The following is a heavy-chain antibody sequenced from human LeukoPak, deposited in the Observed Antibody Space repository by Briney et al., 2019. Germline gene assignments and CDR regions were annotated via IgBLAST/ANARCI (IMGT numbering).Heavy chain of an antibody. Sequence: SETLSLTCAVYGGSFSGYYWSWIRQPPGKGLEWIGEINHGGSTNYNPSLKSRVTISVDTSKNQFSLKLSSVTAADTAVYYCARGTGGSSDYYYYYMDVWGKGTTVTVSS. V-gene: IGHV4-34*01. J-gene: IGHJ6*03. CDR2: INHGGST. CDR1: GGSFSGYY. CDR3: ARGTGGSSDYYYYYMDV. D-gene: IGHD6-6*01.